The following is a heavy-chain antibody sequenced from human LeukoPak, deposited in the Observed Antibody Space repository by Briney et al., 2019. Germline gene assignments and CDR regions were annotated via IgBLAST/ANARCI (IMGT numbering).Heavy chain of an antibody. V-gene: IGHV1-18*01. CDR1: GYSFTSYG. Sequence: ASVKVSCKASGYSFTSYGISWVRQAPGQGLEWMGWISAYNGNTNYAQKLQGRVTMTTYTSTSTAYMELRSLRSDDTAVYYCARGGYSDSDYYFDYWGQGTLVTVSS. J-gene: IGHJ4*02. CDR3: ARGGYSDSDYYFDY. D-gene: IGHD4-11*01. CDR2: ISAYNGNT.